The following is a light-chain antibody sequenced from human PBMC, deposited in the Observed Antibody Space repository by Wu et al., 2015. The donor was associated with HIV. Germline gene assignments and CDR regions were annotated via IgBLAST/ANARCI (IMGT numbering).Light chain of an antibody. CDR2: RAS. Sequence: DIQMTQSPSTLSAFVGDRVTITCRASQSINSWLAWYQQKSGKAPKLLIYRASILQSGVPSRFSGSGSGTEFTLTITGLQPDDSATYFCQQFTTYSPYTFGQGTKGGDQT. CDR1: QSINSW. V-gene: IGKV1-5*03. J-gene: IGKJ2*01. CDR3: QQFTTYSPYT.